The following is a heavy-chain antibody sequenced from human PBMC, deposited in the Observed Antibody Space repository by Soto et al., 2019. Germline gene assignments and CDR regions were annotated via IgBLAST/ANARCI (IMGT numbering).Heavy chain of an antibody. CDR3: ARDPAWYYDILTGYNGSPGKNWFDL. CDR2: ISAYNGNT. CDR1: GYTFTSYG. J-gene: IGHJ5*02. Sequence: GASVKVSCKASGYTFTSYGISWVRQAPGQGLERMGWISAYNGNTNYAQKLQGRVTMTTDTSTSTSNMELRSLRSDDTAVYYCARDPAWYYDILTGYNGSPGKNWFDLWGQGTLVTVSS. D-gene: IGHD3-9*01. V-gene: IGHV1-18*01.